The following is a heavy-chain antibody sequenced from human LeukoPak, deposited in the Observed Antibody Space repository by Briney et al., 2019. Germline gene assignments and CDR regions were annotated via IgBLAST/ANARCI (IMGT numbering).Heavy chain of an antibody. CDR2: ISYDGSNK. Sequence: GGSLRLSCAASGFTFSSYGMHWVRQAPGKGLEWVAVISYDGSNKYYADSVKGRFTISRDNSKNTLYLQMNSLRAEDTAVYYCARGTGTTAYFDYWGQGTPVTVSS. CDR1: GFTFSSYG. V-gene: IGHV3-30*03. CDR3: ARGTGTTAYFDY. J-gene: IGHJ4*02. D-gene: IGHD1-1*01.